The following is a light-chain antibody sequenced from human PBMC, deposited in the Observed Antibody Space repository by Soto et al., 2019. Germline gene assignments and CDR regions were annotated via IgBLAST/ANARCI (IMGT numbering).Light chain of an antibody. CDR2: KAS. V-gene: IGKV1-5*03. Sequence: DIQMTQSPSTLSASVGDRVTITCRASQSISNWLAWYQQKPGKAPKLLIYKASSLESEVPSRFSGGGSGTEFTLTISSLQPDDSATYYCQQYNDYSGTFGQGTKVDIK. J-gene: IGKJ1*01. CDR1: QSISNW. CDR3: QQYNDYSGT.